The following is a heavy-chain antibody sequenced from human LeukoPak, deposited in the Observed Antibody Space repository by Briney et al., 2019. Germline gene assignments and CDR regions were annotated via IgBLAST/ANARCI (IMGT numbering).Heavy chain of an antibody. J-gene: IGHJ4*02. CDR1: GFTFSSYA. D-gene: IGHD3-22*01. CDR2: ISGSGGST. Sequence: GGSLRLSCAASGFTFSSYAMSWVRQAPGKGLEWVSAISGSGGSTYYADSVKGRFTISRDNSKNTLYLQMNSLRAEDTAVYYCAPIRDYYDTSYYFDYWGQGTLVTVSS. CDR3: APIRDYYDTSYYFDY. V-gene: IGHV3-23*01.